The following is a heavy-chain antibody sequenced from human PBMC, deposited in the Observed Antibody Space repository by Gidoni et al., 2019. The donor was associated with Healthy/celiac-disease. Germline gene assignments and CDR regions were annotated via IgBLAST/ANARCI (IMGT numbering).Heavy chain of an antibody. D-gene: IGHD4-17*01. J-gene: IGHJ4*02. CDR3: AGATVTSYFDY. CDR2: IYYSGST. V-gene: IGHV4-59*01. Sequence: QVQLQESGPGLVKPSETLSLTCSFSGGSISSYYWRWIRQPPGKGLEWIGYIYYSGSTNYNPSLKSRVTISVDTSKNQFSLKLSSVTAADTAVYYCAGATVTSYFDYWGQGTLVTVSS. CDR1: GGSISSYY.